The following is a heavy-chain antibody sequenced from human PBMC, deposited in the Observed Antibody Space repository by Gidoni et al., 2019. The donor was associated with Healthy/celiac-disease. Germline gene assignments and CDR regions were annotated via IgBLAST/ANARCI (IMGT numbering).Heavy chain of an antibody. D-gene: IGHD3-3*01. CDR1: GFTFISYA. J-gene: IGHJ4*02. V-gene: IGHV3-30*04. CDR3: ARDPPTYYDFWSGYFDY. CDR2: ISYDGSNK. Sequence: QVQLVESGGGVVQPGRSLRLSCAASGFTFISYAMHWVRQAPGKGLEWVAVISYDGSNKYYADSVKGRFTISRDNSKNTLYLQMNSLRAEDTAVYYCARDPPTYYDFWSGYFDYWGQGTLVTVSS.